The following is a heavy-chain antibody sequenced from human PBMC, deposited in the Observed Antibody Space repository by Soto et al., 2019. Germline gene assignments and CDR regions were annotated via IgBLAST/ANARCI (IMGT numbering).Heavy chain of an antibody. CDR3: ARVYSSSSGFYYYYGMDV. CDR1: GFTFSSYS. Sequence: GGSLRLSXAASGFTFSSYSMNWVRQAPGKGLEWVSSISSSSSYIYYADSVKGRFTISRDNAKNSLYLQMNSLRAEDTAVYYCARVYSSSSGFYYYYGMDVWGQGTTVTVSS. D-gene: IGHD6-6*01. V-gene: IGHV3-21*01. CDR2: ISSSSSYI. J-gene: IGHJ6*02.